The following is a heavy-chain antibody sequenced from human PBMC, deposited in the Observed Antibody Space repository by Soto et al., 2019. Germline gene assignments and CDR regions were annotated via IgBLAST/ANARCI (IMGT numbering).Heavy chain of an antibody. J-gene: IGHJ6*02. D-gene: IGHD3-16*01. CDR2: IIAYNGTT. Sequence: ASVKVSCKASGGTFSSYAISWVRQAPGQGLEWMGGIIAYNGTTNYAQKLQGRVTMTTDKSTSTAYMELRSLRSDDTAVYYCARDYPLGGMDVWGQGTTVTVSS. CDR1: GGTFSSYA. V-gene: IGHV1-18*01. CDR3: ARDYPLGGMDV.